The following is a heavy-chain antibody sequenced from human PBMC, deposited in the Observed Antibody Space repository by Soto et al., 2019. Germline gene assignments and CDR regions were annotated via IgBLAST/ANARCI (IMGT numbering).Heavy chain of an antibody. CDR1: GFIFRDWF. CDR2: ISKDSGRAT. V-gene: IGHV3-11*01. Sequence: GGSLRLSCAASGFIFRDWFMSWIRQAPGKGLEWISYISKDSGRATRYADSVKGRFTISRDNAKNSLFLQMHNRTDEDTAVYYCANENWANPDSWGQETLVTVSS. J-gene: IGHJ4*02. D-gene: IGHD7-27*01. CDR3: ANENWANPDS.